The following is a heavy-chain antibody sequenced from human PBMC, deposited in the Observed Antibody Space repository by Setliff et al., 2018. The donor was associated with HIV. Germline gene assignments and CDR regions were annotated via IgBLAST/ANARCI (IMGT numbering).Heavy chain of an antibody. CDR1: GYTFASYG. Sequence: ASVKVSCKASGYTFASYGISWVRQAPGQGLEWMGWISVYNGNTNYAQKVQGRVSMTTDTSTSTAYMELRSLRSDDTAVYYCARVRQNILLWFGDPLGAFDLWGQGTMVTVSS. CDR2: ISVYNGNT. V-gene: IGHV1-18*01. CDR3: ARVRQNILLWFGDPLGAFDL. D-gene: IGHD3-10*01. J-gene: IGHJ3*01.